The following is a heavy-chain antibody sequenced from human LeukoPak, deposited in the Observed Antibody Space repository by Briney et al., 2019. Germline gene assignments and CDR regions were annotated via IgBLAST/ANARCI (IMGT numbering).Heavy chain of an antibody. D-gene: IGHD2-2*01. CDR1: GFTFSSYA. V-gene: IGHV3-23*01. CDR3: AKDSQLLSTGRLDY. Sequence: GGSLRLSCAASGFTFSSYAMSWVRQAPGKGLEWVSAISGSGGSTYYADSVKGRFTISRDNSKNTLYLQMNSLRAEDTAVYYCAKDSQLLSTGRLDYWGQGTLVTVSS. CDR2: ISGSGGST. J-gene: IGHJ4*02.